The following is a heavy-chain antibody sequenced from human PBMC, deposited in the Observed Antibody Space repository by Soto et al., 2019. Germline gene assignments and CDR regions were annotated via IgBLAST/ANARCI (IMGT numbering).Heavy chain of an antibody. V-gene: IGHV1-69*13. CDR1: GGTFSGYA. Sequence: SVKVSCNSSGGTFSGYAISWVRQAPGQGLEWMGGIIPIFSTANYAQKFKGRVTITAYESTSTAYMELSSLISEDTAVYYRARGDSTDCSSGVCSFFYIHDREVWGHGTTVTVAS. J-gene: IGHJ6*02. CDR3: ARGDSTDCSSGVCSFFYIHDREV. D-gene: IGHD2-8*01. CDR2: IIPIFSTA.